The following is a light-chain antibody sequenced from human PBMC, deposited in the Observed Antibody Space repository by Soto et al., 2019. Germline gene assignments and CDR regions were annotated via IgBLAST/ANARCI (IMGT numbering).Light chain of an antibody. V-gene: IGLV1-40*01. Sequence: QSVLTQPPSVSGAPGQRVAISCTGSSSNIGAGYDLHWYQHLPGTAPKLLIYDDNNRPSGVPDRSSGSRSGTSASLAITGLQAEDEADYYCQSYDSSLSAYVFGTGTKVTVL. CDR2: DDN. J-gene: IGLJ1*01. CDR3: QSYDSSLSAYV. CDR1: SSNIGAGYD.